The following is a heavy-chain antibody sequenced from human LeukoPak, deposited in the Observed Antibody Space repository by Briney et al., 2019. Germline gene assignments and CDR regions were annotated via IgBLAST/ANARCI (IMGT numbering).Heavy chain of an antibody. J-gene: IGHJ4*02. CDR1: GGSFSGYY. Sequence: SETLSLTCAVYGGSFSGYYWSWIRQPPGKGLEWIGEINHSGSTNYNPSLKSRITISVDTSKNQFSLKLSSVTAADTAVYYCARLSPYCSSTSCYVDYWGQGTLVTVSS. CDR3: ARLSPYCSSTSCYVDY. CDR2: INHSGST. V-gene: IGHV4-34*01. D-gene: IGHD2-2*01.